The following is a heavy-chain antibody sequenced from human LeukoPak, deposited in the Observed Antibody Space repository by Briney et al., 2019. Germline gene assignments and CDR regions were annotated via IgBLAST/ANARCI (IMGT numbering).Heavy chain of an antibody. CDR3: ARPTRSGWYVPFDY. CDR1: GSSISSNSYY. J-gene: IGHJ4*02. CDR2: ISYSGST. V-gene: IGHV4-39*01. Sequence: SETLSLTCTVSGSSISSNSYYWGWIRQPPGKGLEWIGSISYSGSTYYNPSLKSRVTISVDTSKNQFSLKLSSVTAADTAVYYCARPTRSGWYVPFDYWGQGTLVTVSS. D-gene: IGHD6-19*01.